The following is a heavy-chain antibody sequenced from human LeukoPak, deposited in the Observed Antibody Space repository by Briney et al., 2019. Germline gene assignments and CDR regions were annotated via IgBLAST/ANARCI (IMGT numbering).Heavy chain of an antibody. J-gene: IGHJ4*02. V-gene: IGHV4-31*03. CDR3: ARGDYCGGDCYNFDY. CDR2: IYYSGST. CDR1: GGSISSGGYY. Sequence: TSETLSLTCTVSGGSISSGGYYWSWIRQHPGKGLEWIGYIYYSGSTYYNPSLKSRVTISVDTSKNQFSLKLSSVTAADTAVYYCARGDYCGGDCYNFDYWGQGTLVTVSS. D-gene: IGHD2-21*02.